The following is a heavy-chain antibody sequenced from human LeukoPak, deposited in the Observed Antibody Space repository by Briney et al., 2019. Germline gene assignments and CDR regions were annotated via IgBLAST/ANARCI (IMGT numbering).Heavy chain of an antibody. CDR1: GFPFGDYA. D-gene: IGHD6-6*01. J-gene: IGHJ4*02. Sequence: PGGSLRLSCEASGFPFGDYAMSWVRQAPGKGLEWVSAISGSGGSTYYADSVKGRFTISRDNSKNTLYLQTNSLRAEDTAVYYCAKGGSSSFWGQGTLVTVSS. CDR3: AKGGSSSF. V-gene: IGHV3-23*01. CDR2: ISGSGGST.